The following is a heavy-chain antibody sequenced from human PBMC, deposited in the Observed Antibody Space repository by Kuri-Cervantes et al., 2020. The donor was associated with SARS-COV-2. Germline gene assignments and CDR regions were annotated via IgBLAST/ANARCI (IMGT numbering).Heavy chain of an antibody. Sequence: LSLTCAASGFTFSSYTMHWVRQAPGKGLEWVAVISYDGSNKYYADSVKGRFTISRDNSKNTLYLQLNSLRAEDTAVYYCAREHSSSLFFYYYYYMDVWGKGTTVTVSS. CDR1: GFTFSSYT. CDR3: AREHSSSLFFYYYYYMDV. D-gene: IGHD6-13*01. J-gene: IGHJ6*03. CDR2: ISYDGSNK. V-gene: IGHV3-30-3*01.